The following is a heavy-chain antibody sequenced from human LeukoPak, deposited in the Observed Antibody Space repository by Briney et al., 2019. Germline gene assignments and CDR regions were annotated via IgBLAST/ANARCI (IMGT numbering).Heavy chain of an antibody. D-gene: IGHD5-18*01. Sequence: SVKVSCKASGGTFSSYAISWMRQAPGQGLEWMGRIIPIFGIANYAQKFQGRVTITADKSTSTAYMELSSLRSEDTAVYYCASGDSGYSYGYSYYYYGMDVWGQGTTVTVSS. J-gene: IGHJ6*02. V-gene: IGHV1-69*04. CDR1: GGTFSSYA. CDR3: ASGDSGYSYGYSYYYYGMDV. CDR2: IIPIFGIA.